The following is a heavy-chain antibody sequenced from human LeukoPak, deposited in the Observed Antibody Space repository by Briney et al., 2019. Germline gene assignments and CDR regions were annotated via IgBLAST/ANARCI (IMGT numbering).Heavy chain of an antibody. J-gene: IGHJ5*02. Sequence: SETLSLTRTVSGGSISSYYWSWIRQPAGKGLEWIGRIYTSGSTNYNPSLKSRVTMSVDTSKNQFSLKLSSVTAADTAVYYCARIRYCSSTSCYAGVHWFDPWGQGTLVTVSS. D-gene: IGHD2-2*01. V-gene: IGHV4-4*07. CDR2: IYTSGST. CDR3: ARIRYCSSTSCYAGVHWFDP. CDR1: GGSISSYY.